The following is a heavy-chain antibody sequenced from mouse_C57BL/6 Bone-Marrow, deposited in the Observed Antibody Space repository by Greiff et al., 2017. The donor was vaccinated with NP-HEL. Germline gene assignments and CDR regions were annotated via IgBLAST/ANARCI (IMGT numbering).Heavy chain of an antibody. V-gene: IGHV1-26*01. J-gene: IGHJ1*03. CDR2: INPNNGGT. CDR1: GYTFTDYY. Sequence: EVQLQQSGPELVKPGASVKISCKASGYTFTDYYMNWVKQSHGKSLEWIGDINPNNGGTSYNQKFKGKATLTVDKSSSTAYMELRSLTSEDSAVYYCARTPYYYWYFDVWGTGTTVTVSS. D-gene: IGHD2-10*01. CDR3: ARTPYYYWYFDV.